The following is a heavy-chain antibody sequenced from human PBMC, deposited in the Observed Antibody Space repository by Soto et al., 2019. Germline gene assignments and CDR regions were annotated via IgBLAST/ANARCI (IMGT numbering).Heavy chain of an antibody. CDR2: INPSGGST. CDR3: ARPTMYYYDSSGYPLGY. D-gene: IGHD3-22*01. J-gene: IGHJ4*02. CDR1: GYTFTSYY. Sequence: ASVNVSCKASGYTFTSYYMHWVRQAPGQGLEWMGIINPSGGSTSYAQKFQGRVTMTRDTSTSTVYMELSSLRSEDTAVYYCARPTMYYYDSSGYPLGYWGQGTLVTVSS. V-gene: IGHV1-46*01.